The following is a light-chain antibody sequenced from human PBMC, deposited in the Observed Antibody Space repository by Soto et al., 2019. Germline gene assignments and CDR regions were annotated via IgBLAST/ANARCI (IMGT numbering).Light chain of an antibody. Sequence: DIQMTQSPSTLSASVGDRVTITCQASQSAGRWLAWYQQKPGKAPKLLIYDASSLESGVPSRFSGSGSGAEFTLTISSLQPDDFATYYCQQYTGFATWTFGQGTKVDIK. CDR1: QSAGRW. J-gene: IGKJ1*01. V-gene: IGKV1-5*01. CDR2: DAS. CDR3: QQYTGFATWT.